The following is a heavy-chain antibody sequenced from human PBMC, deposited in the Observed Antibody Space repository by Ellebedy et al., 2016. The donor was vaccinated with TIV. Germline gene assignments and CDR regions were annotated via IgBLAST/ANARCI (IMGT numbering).Heavy chain of an antibody. V-gene: IGHV4-34*01. Sequence: MPSETLSLTCAVSGGSFTGYHWPWIPQPPGQGLEWIGETSQNEGTHYNPYLKSRVALSMDTSKDQFYLTLNSVTAADTAIYYCARGPDHANSGYWGQGTLVTVSS. J-gene: IGHJ4*02. CDR2: TSQNEGT. CDR3: ARGPDHANSGY. CDR1: GGSFTGYH. D-gene: IGHD1-1*01.